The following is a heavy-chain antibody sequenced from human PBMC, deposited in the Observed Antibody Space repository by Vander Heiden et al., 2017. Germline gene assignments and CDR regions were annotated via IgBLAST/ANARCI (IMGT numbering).Heavy chain of an antibody. CDR1: ISGTRSY. CDR3: ARGPYRPEFDY. V-gene: IGHV4-39*01. Sequence: QLQLQESGPGLVKPSETLSLTISGTRSYWGWIRQPPGKGLEWIGSISYGGNTYYNPTLKSRVTISMDTSKSQFSLDLSSVTAADTAVYYCARGPYRPEFDYWGQGTLVTVPS. D-gene: IGHD3-16*02. CDR2: ISYGGNT. J-gene: IGHJ4*02.